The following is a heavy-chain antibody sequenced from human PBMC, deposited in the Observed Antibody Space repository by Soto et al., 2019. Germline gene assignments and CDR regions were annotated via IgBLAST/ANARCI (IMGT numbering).Heavy chain of an antibody. CDR2: IYWDDDK. J-gene: IGHJ4*02. CDR3: AHRKKTVIVATYFDY. CDR1: GFSLTTSGEG. V-gene: IGHV2-5*02. D-gene: IGHD1-1*01. Sequence: QITLRESGPALVKPTQTLTLTCTFSGFSLTTSGEGXXXXXXXPGKAPEWLALIYWDDDKRYSPSLKNRLTXXXXTSXXXXXXXMTXXDXVDTATYYCAHRKKTVIVATYFDYWGQGTLVTVSS.